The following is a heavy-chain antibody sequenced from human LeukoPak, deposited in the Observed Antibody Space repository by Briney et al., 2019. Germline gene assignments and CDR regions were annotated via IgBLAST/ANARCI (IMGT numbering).Heavy chain of an antibody. CDR2: IYHSGST. CDR3: ARDGEQNWPHAFDI. J-gene: IGHJ3*02. D-gene: IGHD1-1*01. Sequence: SETLSLTCTVSGGSISSGGYYWSWIRQPPGKGLEWIGYIYHSGSTYYNPSLKSRVTISVDRSKNQFSLKLSSVTAADTAVYYCARDGEQNWPHAFDIWGQGTMVTVSS. CDR1: GGSISSGGYY. V-gene: IGHV4-30-2*01.